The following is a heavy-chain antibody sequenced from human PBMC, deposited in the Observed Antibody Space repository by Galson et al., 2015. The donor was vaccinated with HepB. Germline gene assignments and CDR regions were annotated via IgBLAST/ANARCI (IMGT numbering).Heavy chain of an antibody. D-gene: IGHD5-24*01. Sequence: SLRLSCAASGSTVSSNHMSWVRQAPGKGLEWVSVIYSGGSTYYADSVKGRFTISRHNSKNTLHLQMNSLRAEDTAVYYCARGSISGWLHPEDAFDIWGQGTMVTVSS. CDR1: GSTVSSNH. V-gene: IGHV3-53*04. J-gene: IGHJ3*02. CDR2: IYSGGST. CDR3: ARGSISGWLHPEDAFDI.